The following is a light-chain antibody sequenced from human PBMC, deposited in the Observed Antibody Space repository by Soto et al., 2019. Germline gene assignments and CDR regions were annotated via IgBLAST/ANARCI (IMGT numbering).Light chain of an antibody. CDR3: QRFDNSPT. Sequence: EIVLTQSQATLSLSPGERVTLSCGASQSLTNNFLAWYQQRPGLAPKLLIFDVSTRATGIPDRFSGSGSGTDFTLTISRLEPEDFAGYYCQRFDNSPTFGGGTKVEFK. CDR2: DVS. V-gene: IGKV3D-20*01. J-gene: IGKJ4*01. CDR1: QSLTNNF.